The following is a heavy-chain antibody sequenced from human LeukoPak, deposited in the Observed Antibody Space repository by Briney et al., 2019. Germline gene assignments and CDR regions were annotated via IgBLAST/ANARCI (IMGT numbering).Heavy chain of an antibody. CDR1: VFTFSSYW. D-gene: IGHD6-19*01. CDR2: INSDGSST. Sequence: PGGSLRLSCAASVFTFSSYWMHSVRQAPGRGLVWVSRINSDGSSTSYAESVKGRFTISRDNAKDTLYLQMNSLRAEDTAVYYCARDLERYSSGWYTFYYYYGMDVWGQGTTVTVSS. CDR3: ARDLERYSSGWYTFYYYYGMDV. V-gene: IGHV3-74*01. J-gene: IGHJ6*02.